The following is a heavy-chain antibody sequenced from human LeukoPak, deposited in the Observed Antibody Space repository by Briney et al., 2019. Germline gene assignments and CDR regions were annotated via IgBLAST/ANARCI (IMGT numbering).Heavy chain of an antibody. CDR3: AKDRIAASAYFDY. CDR1: GFTFSRYW. D-gene: IGHD6-13*01. CDR2: INSDGSST. Sequence: PGGSLRLSCAASGFTFSRYWMQWVRQAPGQGLVWLSHINSDGSSTTYADSVRGRFTTSRDNAKNTLYLQMNSLRAEDTAVYYCAKDRIAASAYFDYWGQGTLVTVSS. V-gene: IGHV3-74*03. J-gene: IGHJ4*02.